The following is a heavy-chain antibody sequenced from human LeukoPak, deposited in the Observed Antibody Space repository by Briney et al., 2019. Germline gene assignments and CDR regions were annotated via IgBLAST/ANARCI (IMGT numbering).Heavy chain of an antibody. Sequence: SETLSLTCTVSGGPISSYYWSWIRQPPGKGLEWIGYIYTSGSTNYNPSLKSRVTISVDTSKNQFSLKLSSVTAADTAVYYCARGMALTYDFWSGSSVWGQGTLVTVSS. CDR1: GGPISSYY. CDR3: ARGMALTYDFWSGSSV. CDR2: IYTSGST. D-gene: IGHD3-3*01. J-gene: IGHJ4*02. V-gene: IGHV4-4*09.